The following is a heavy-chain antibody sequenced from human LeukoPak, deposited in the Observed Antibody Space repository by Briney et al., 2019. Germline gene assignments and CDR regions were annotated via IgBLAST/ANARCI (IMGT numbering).Heavy chain of an antibody. V-gene: IGHV3-53*01. D-gene: IGHD6-19*01. CDR1: GFTVSSNY. Sequence: GGSLRLSCAASGFTVSSNYMSWVRQAPGKGLEWVSVIYSGGSTYYADSVKGRFTISRDNSKNTLYLQMNSLRAEDTAVYYCARVGSGWYSDYWGQGTLVTVST. CDR3: ARVGSGWYSDY. J-gene: IGHJ4*02. CDR2: IYSGGST.